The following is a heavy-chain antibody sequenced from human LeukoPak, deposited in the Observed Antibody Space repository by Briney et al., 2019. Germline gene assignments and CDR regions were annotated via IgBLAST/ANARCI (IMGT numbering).Heavy chain of an antibody. CDR2: IYYSGST. V-gene: IGHV4-59*01. Sequence: SETLSLTCTVSGGSISSYYWSWIRQPPGKGLEWIGYIYYSGSTNYNPSLKSRVTISVDTSKNQLSLKLSSVTAADTAVYYCARDSHYSNLPGVRVGFDPWGQGTLVTVSS. D-gene: IGHD4-11*01. J-gene: IGHJ5*02. CDR1: GGSISSYY. CDR3: ARDSHYSNLPGVRVGFDP.